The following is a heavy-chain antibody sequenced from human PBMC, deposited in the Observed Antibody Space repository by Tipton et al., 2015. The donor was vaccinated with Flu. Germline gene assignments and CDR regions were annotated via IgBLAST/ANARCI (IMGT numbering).Heavy chain of an antibody. D-gene: IGHD5-12*01. CDR1: GFSVTSKF. V-gene: IGHV3-53*01. Sequence: SLRLSCEASGFSVTSKFMSWVRQAPGKGLEWVSLIYSAGNTYYADSVKGRFTISRDNSKDTVFLQMSSLRAEDTAVYYCATALVAAVSYGLDGWGQGTAVTVSS. J-gene: IGHJ6*02. CDR2: IYSAGNT. CDR3: ATALVAAVSYGLDG.